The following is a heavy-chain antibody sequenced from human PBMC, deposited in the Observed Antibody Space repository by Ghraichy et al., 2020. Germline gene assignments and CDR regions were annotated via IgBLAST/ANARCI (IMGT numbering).Heavy chain of an antibody. CDR2: INHSGST. Sequence: SQTLSLTCAVYGGSFSGYYWSWIRQPPGKGLEWIGEINHSGSTNYNPSLKSRVTISVDTSKNQFSLKLSSVTAADTAVYYCARVDYSNYGRYYYYGMDVWGQGTTVTVSS. CDR1: GGSFSGYY. D-gene: IGHD4-11*01. V-gene: IGHV4-34*01. J-gene: IGHJ6*02. CDR3: ARVDYSNYGRYYYYGMDV.